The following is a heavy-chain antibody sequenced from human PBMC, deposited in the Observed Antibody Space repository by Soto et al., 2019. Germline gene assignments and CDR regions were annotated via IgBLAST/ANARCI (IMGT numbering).Heavy chain of an antibody. V-gene: IGHV1-69*02. D-gene: IGHD6-13*01. CDR1: GGTFSSYT. CDR2: IIPILGIA. Sequence: ASVKVSCKASGGTFSSYTISWVRQAPGQGLEWMGRIIPILGIANYAQKFQGRVTITADKSTSTAYMELSSLRSEDTAVYYCARGREQQLVSQDWFDPWGQGTLVTVSS. CDR3: ARGREQQLVSQDWFDP. J-gene: IGHJ5*02.